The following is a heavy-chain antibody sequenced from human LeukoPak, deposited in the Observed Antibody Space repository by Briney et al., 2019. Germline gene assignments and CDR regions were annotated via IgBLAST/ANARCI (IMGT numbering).Heavy chain of an antibody. Sequence: ASVKVSCKASGYTFTGYYMHWVRQAPGQGLEWMGWINPNSGGTNYAQKFQGRVTMTRDTSISTAYMELSRLRSDDTAVYYCARVRGYSGSWYPPYNWFDPWGQGTLVTVSS. J-gene: IGHJ5*02. CDR3: ARVRGYSGSWYPPYNWFDP. CDR2: INPNSGGT. CDR1: GYTFTGYY. V-gene: IGHV1-2*02. D-gene: IGHD6-13*01.